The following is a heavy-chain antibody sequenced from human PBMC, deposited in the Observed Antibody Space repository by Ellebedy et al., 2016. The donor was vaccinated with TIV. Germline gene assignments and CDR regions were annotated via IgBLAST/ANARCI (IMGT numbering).Heavy chain of an antibody. CDR3: ARGIAGYSCSYYKERWFDP. Sequence: MPSETLSLTCSVSGGSMTGYYWSWIRQPPGKGLEWIGDIYSSGNTDYNPSLESRVTLSVDTSKKMVSLKVSPVTAADTAVYYCARGIAGYSCSYYKERWFDPWGQGTLVGVSS. CDR2: IYSSGNT. J-gene: IGHJ5*02. V-gene: IGHV4-59*01. D-gene: IGHD6-13*01. CDR1: GGSMTGYY.